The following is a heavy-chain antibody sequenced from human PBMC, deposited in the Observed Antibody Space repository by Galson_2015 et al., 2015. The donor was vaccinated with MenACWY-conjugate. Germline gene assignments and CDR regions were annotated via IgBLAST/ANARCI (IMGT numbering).Heavy chain of an antibody. V-gene: IGHV3-23*01. D-gene: IGHD4/OR15-4a*01. CDR1: AFTFSSYA. CDR2: ISGSGGRT. CDR3: AKQPPQHGGGATPGPTYDH. Sequence: SLRLSCAASAFTFSSYAMSWVRQAPGKGLEWVSGISGSGGRTYYADSVKGRFTISRDNSKNTLYLQMNSLRAEDTAVYYCAKQPPQHGGGATPGPTYDHWGQGTLGT. J-gene: IGHJ4*02.